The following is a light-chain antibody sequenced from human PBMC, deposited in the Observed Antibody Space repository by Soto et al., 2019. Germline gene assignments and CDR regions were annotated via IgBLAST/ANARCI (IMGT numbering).Light chain of an antibody. J-gene: IGLJ1*01. CDR2: DVS. CDR3: RSYTSSATYD. Sequence: QSALAQPASVSGSPGQSIAISCAGSSSDVGAYDYVSWYQQHPDKAPKVILYDVSNRPSGISFRFSGSKSGNTASLTISGLQAEDEADYYCRSYTSSATYDFGTGTKLTVL. V-gene: IGLV2-14*03. CDR1: SSDVGAYDY.